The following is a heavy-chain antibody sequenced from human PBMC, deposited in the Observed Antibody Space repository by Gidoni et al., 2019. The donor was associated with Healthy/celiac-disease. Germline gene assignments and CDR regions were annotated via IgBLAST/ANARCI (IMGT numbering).Heavy chain of an antibody. Sequence: QVQLVESGGGVVQPGRSLRLSCAASGFPFSSYGRHCVRQAPGKGLEWVAVISYDGSNKYYADSVKGRFTISRDNSKNTLYLQMNSLRAEDTAVYYCAKSEYGDYHVTTFDYWGQGTLVTVSS. J-gene: IGHJ4*02. D-gene: IGHD4-17*01. CDR2: ISYDGSNK. CDR1: GFPFSSYG. CDR3: AKSEYGDYHVTTFDY. V-gene: IGHV3-30*18.